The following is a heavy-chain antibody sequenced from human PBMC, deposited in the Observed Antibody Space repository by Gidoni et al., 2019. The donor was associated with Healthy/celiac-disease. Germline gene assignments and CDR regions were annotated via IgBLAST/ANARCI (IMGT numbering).Heavy chain of an antibody. D-gene: IGHD3-9*01. CDR3: AKDSDYDIWTGPIDY. CDR2: ISGSGGST. CDR1: GFTFRSYA. V-gene: IGHV3-23*01. J-gene: IGHJ4*02. Sequence: EVQLLESGGGLVQPVGSLRLSCAASGFTFRSYAMSWVRQAPGKGLEWVSAISGSGGSTYYADSVKGRFTISRDNSKNTLYLQMNSLRAEDTAVYYCAKDSDYDIWTGPIDYWGQGTLVTVSS.